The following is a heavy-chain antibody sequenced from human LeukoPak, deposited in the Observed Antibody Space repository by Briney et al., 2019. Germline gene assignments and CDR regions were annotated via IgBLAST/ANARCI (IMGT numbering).Heavy chain of an antibody. V-gene: IGHV1-18*01. CDR3: ARLDYGGKVVLDDGGNSAAY. Sequence: GASVKVSCKSSGYTFTTYVITWVRQAPGQGLEWMGWISPHNGNTNYAQKVEGRVTMTTDTSTSTAYMELRSLRSDDTAVYYCARLDYGGKVVLDDGGNSAAYWGQGTLITVSS. J-gene: IGHJ4*02. CDR1: GYTFTTYV. D-gene: IGHD4-23*01. CDR2: ISPHNGNT.